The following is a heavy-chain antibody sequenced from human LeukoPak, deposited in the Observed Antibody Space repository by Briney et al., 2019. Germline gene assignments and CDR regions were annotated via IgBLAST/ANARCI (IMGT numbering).Heavy chain of an antibody. J-gene: IGHJ4*02. CDR2: ISAYNGNT. CDR3: AITDGHWELLYYFDY. D-gene: IGHD1-26*01. Sequence: ASVKVSCKASGYTFTSYGISWVRQAPEQGLEWMGWISAYNGNTNYAQKLQGRVTMTTDTSTSTAYMELRSLRSDDTAVYYCAITDGHWELLYYFDYWGQGTLVTVSS. V-gene: IGHV1-18*01. CDR1: GYTFTSYG.